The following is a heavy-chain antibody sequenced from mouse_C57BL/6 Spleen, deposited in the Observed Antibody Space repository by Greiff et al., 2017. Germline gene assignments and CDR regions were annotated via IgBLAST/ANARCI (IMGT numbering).Heavy chain of an antibody. V-gene: IGHV1-69*01. Sequence: VQLQQPGAELVMPGASVKLSCKASGYTFTSYWMHWVKQRPGQGLEWIGEIDPSDSYTNYNQKFKGKSTLTVDKSSSTAYMQLSSLTSEDSAVYYCARCDYGSRYYFDYWGQGTTLTVSS. CDR3: ARCDYGSRYYFDY. CDR2: IDPSDSYT. CDR1: GYTFTSYW. J-gene: IGHJ2*01. D-gene: IGHD1-1*01.